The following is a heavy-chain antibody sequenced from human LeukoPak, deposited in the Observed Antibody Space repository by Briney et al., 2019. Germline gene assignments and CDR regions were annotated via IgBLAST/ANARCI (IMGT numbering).Heavy chain of an antibody. CDR3: AKGPSDIVVSYYGMDV. J-gene: IGHJ6*02. CDR2: ISGSGDST. Sequence: GGSLRLSCAASGFTFSSYAMSWVRQAPGKGLEWVSAISGSGDSTYYGDSVKGRFTISRDNSKNTLYLQMNSLRAEDTAVYYCAKGPSDIVVSYYGMDVWGQGTTVTVSS. CDR1: GFTFSSYA. V-gene: IGHV3-23*01. D-gene: IGHD5-12*01.